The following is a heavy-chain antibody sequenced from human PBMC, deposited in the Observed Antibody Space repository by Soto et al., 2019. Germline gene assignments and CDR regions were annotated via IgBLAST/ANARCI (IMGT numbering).Heavy chain of an antibody. CDR2: ISGSGGST. D-gene: IGHD3-22*01. Sequence: PGGSLRLSCAASGFTFSSYAMSWVRQAPGKGLEWVSAISGSGGSTYYADSVKGRFTISRDNSKNTLYLQMNSLRAEDTAVYYCAKIRVDYYDSSGYVDAFDIWGQGTMVTVSS. CDR3: AKIRVDYYDSSGYVDAFDI. J-gene: IGHJ3*02. V-gene: IGHV3-23*01. CDR1: GFTFSSYA.